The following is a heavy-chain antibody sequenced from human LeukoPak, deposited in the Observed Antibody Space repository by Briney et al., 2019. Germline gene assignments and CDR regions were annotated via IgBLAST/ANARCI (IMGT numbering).Heavy chain of an antibody. J-gene: IGHJ3*02. CDR1: GFTFSSYA. CDR3: ARVRGGSVRGGFDI. Sequence: GGSLRLSCAASGFTFSSYAMHWVRQAPGKGLEWMAIISYDGSNKYYADSVKGRFTISRDNSKNTLYLQMNSLRTEDTAVYYCARVRGGSVRGGFDIWGQGTLVSVSS. V-gene: IGHV3-30-3*01. D-gene: IGHD3-10*01. CDR2: ISYDGSNK.